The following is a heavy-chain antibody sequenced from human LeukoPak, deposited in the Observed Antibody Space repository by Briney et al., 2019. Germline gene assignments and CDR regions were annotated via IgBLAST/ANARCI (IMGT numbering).Heavy chain of an antibody. CDR1: GDSVSSSTYY. Sequence: SETLSLTCTVSGDSVSSSTYYWDWIRQPPGKGLEWIGSIYYSGITYSNPSLKSRVTISVDTSKNQFSLKLSSVTAADTAVYYCARRLRSSSYFYGMDVWGQGTLVTVSS. CDR2: IYYSGIT. V-gene: IGHV4-39*01. J-gene: IGHJ6*02. D-gene: IGHD6-6*01. CDR3: ARRLRSSSYFYGMDV.